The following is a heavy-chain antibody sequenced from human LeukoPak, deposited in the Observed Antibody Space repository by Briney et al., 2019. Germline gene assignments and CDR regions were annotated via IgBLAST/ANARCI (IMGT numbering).Heavy chain of an antibody. D-gene: IGHD1-26*01. CDR3: AKYGVGETYFGDY. J-gene: IGHJ4*02. CDR1: GFTFTTYA. Sequence: GGSLRLSCAASGFTFTTYAMSWVRQAPGKGLEWVAFIRYDGSNTYYADSVKGRFTISRDNSKNSLFLQMNSLRVEDTAVYYCAKYGVGETYFGDYWGQGALVIVSS. V-gene: IGHV3-30*02. CDR2: IRYDGSNT.